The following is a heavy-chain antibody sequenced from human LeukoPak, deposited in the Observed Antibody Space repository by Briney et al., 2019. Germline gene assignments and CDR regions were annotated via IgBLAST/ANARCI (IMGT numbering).Heavy chain of an antibody. V-gene: IGHV3-48*03. CDR3: ARDRAPRTIFGVVIMFDY. CDR2: INTGVRSA. Sequence: GGSLRLSCIGYGFSLSAYEFNWVRQAPGKGLEWISYINTGVRSAYYAGSVKGRFTISRDNAKNSLYLQMNSLRAEDTAVYYCARDRAPRTIFGVVIMFDYWGQGTLVTVSS. J-gene: IGHJ4*02. D-gene: IGHD3-3*01. CDR1: GFSLSAYE.